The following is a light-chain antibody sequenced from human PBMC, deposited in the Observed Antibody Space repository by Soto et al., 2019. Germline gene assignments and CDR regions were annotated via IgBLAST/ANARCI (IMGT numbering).Light chain of an antibody. CDR1: SSDVGGYNY. Sequence: QSVLTQPRSVSGSPGQSVTISCTGTSSDVGGYNYVSWYQQHPGKAPKLMIYDVSKRPSGVPDRFSGSKSGNTASLTISGLQAEDEADYYCCSYAGSYTWYVFGTGTQLTVL. V-gene: IGLV2-11*01. CDR2: DVS. CDR3: CSYAGSYTWYV. J-gene: IGLJ1*01.